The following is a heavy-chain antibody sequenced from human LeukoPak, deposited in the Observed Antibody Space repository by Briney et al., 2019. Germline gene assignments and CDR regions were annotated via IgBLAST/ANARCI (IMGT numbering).Heavy chain of an antibody. CDR1: GYSISSGYY. CDR3: ARGLTPDAFDI. V-gene: IGHV4-38-2*02. J-gene: IGHJ3*02. CDR2: IYHSGRT. Sequence: SETLSLTCNVSGYSISSGYYWGWIRQPPAKGLEWIGSIYHSGRTHYNPSLKSRVTISGDTSKNQFSLKLSSVTAAETDVYYCARGLTPDAFDIWGQGTMVTVSS.